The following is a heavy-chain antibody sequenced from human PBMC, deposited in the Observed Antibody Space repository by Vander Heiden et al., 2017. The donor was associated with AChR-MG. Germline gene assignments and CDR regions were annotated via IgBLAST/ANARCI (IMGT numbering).Heavy chain of an antibody. CDR2: IYYSGST. CDR1: GGPISRGDYY. J-gene: IGHJ4*02. CDR3: ASSTYYYDSSGYYLPVY. Sequence: QVQLQESGPGLVKPSQTLSITCTVPGGPISRGDYYWSWIRQPPGKGLEWIGYIYYSGSTYYNPSLKSRVTISVDTSKNQFSLKLSSVTAADTAVYYCASSTYYYDSSGYYLPVYWGQGTLVTVSS. D-gene: IGHD3-22*01. V-gene: IGHV4-30-4*01.